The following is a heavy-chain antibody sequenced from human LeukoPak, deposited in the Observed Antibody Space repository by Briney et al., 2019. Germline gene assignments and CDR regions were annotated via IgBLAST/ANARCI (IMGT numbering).Heavy chain of an antibody. V-gene: IGHV1-46*01. D-gene: IGHD6-6*01. CDR1: GYTFPSYF. Sequence: ASVKVSCKASGYTFPSYFMHWVRQAPGQRLEWMGIINPTGGSTTYAQKFQGRVTMTRDTSTSTVYMELSSLRSDDTAVYYCARTAARRFDYWGQGTLVTVSS. CDR2: INPTGGST. CDR3: ARTAARRFDY. J-gene: IGHJ4*02.